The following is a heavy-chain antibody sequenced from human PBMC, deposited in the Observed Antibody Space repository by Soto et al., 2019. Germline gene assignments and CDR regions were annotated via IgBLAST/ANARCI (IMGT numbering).Heavy chain of an antibody. Sequence: EVRLVESGGGLVQPGGSLILSCAASGFTFSTYWMHWARQTPGKGRVWVSRINGDGTTTQYAASVKGRFTISRDNAKNTLYLQMNTLRGDDTAMYYCASIPMVRGPSDYWGQGTLVTVSS. V-gene: IGHV3-74*02. D-gene: IGHD3-10*01. J-gene: IGHJ4*02. CDR1: GFTFSTYW. CDR2: INGDGTTT. CDR3: ASIPMVRGPSDY.